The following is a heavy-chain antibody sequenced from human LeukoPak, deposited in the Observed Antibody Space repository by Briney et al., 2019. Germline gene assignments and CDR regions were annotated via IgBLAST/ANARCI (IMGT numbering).Heavy chain of an antibody. J-gene: IGHJ4*02. CDR2: IYTSGST. V-gene: IGHV4-61*02. Sequence: SSQTLSLTCTVSGGSISRGSYYWSWIRQPAGKGLEWIGRIYTSGSTNYNPSLKSRVTISIDTSKNQFSLKLSSVTAADTAVYYCTRDRQAAGLQYYFDYWGQGTLVTVSS. CDR1: GGSISRGSYY. D-gene: IGHD6-13*01. CDR3: TRDRQAAGLQYYFDY.